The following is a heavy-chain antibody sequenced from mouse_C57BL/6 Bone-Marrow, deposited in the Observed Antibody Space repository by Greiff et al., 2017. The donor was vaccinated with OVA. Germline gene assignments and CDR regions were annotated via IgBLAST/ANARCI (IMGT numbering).Heavy chain of an antibody. CDR3: TRWGDY. V-gene: IGHV1-5*01. Sequence: EVTLVESGTVLARPGASVTMSCKTSGYTFTSYWMHRVKPRPGQGLALIGAIYPGNSDTSYNQQFTGKAKLTAVTSASTAYMEVSSLRNEDAAVYYCTRWGDYWGQGTSVTVTS. CDR2: IYPGNSDT. CDR1: GYTFTSYW. J-gene: IGHJ4*01.